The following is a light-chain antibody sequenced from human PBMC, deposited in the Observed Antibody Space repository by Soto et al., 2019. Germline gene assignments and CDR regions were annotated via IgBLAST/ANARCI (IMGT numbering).Light chain of an antibody. CDR1: QSVSTR. CDR2: DAS. V-gene: IGKV1-5*01. J-gene: IGKJ1*01. Sequence: IQRTQSPSTLSASVGDRVTITYRASQSVSTRLAWYQQKPGKAPKLLIYDASSLQTGVPSRFSGNGSGVEFTLTISSLQPDDFATYYCQQYQSYSETFGHGTKVDIK. CDR3: QQYQSYSET.